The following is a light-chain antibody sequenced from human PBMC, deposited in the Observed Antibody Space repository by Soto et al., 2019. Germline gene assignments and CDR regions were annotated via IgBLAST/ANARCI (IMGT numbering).Light chain of an antibody. CDR3: QQYGSSPWT. CDR2: GAS. V-gene: IGKV3-20*01. CDR1: QSVSSSY. Sequence: EIVLTQSPGTLSLPPGERATLSCRASQSVSSSYLAWYQQKPGQAPRLLIYGASSRATGIPDRFSGSRSGTDFTLTISRLEPEDFAVYYCQQYGSSPWTFGQGTKV. J-gene: IGKJ1*01.